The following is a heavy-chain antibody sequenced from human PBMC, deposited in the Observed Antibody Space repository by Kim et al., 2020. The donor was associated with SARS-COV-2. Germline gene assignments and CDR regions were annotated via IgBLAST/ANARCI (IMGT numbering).Heavy chain of an antibody. V-gene: IGHV4-31*02. CDR3: AREGSSLAFDI. Sequence: TYNNPSLKSRVTISVDTSKHQFSLKLSSVTAADTAVYYCAREGSSLAFDIWGQGTMVTVSS. J-gene: IGHJ3*02. CDR2: T. D-gene: IGHD6-6*01.